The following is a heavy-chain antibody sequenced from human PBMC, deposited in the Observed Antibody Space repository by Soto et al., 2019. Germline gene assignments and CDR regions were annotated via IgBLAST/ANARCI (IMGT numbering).Heavy chain of an antibody. V-gene: IGHV4-59*01. Sequence: SVTLSLTCTVSGGSISSFYWSWIRKSQGKGLEWIGYIYYSGSTNYNPSLKSRVTISVNTSKNQFSLKLSSVTAADTAVYYCARVCGLSQFGYWGQGPLVPVSS. J-gene: IGHJ4*02. CDR3: ARVCGLSQFGY. CDR2: IYYSGST. CDR1: GGSISSFY.